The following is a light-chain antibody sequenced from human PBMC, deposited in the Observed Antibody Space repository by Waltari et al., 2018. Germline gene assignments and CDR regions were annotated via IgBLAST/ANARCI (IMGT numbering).Light chain of an antibody. Sequence: QSALTQPPSPSESPRQSVTLSCPGPISDVAGSNYVPWYQHHPGTAPKLMLYEVSKRPSGVPDRFSGSKSGNTASLTGSGLQAEDEADYYCSSYAGSNNLVFGGGTKLTVL. CDR3: SSYAGSNNLV. V-gene: IGLV2-8*01. CDR1: ISDVAGSNY. J-gene: IGLJ2*01. CDR2: EVS.